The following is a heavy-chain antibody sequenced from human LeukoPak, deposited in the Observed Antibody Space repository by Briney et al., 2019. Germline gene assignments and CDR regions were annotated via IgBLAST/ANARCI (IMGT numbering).Heavy chain of an antibody. D-gene: IGHD5-12*01. CDR3: ARYSSGYYYFDY. Sequence: PSGTLSLTCAVSGGSISSNNWWSWVRPPPGKGLEWIGDIYHSGSFNYNPSLKSRVTISVDKSKNQFSVNLSSVTAADTAVYYCARYSSGYYYFDYWGQGTLVTVSS. J-gene: IGHJ4*02. V-gene: IGHV4-4*02. CDR1: GGSISSNNW. CDR2: IYHSGSF.